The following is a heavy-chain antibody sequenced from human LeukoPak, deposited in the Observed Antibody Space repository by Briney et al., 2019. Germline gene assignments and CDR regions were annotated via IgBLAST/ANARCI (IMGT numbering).Heavy chain of an antibody. D-gene: IGHD1-14*01. V-gene: IGHV4-38-2*02. CDR2: IYHSGST. CDR1: GYSISSGYY. Sequence: SETLSLTCTVSGYSISSGYYWGWIRQPPGKGLEWIGSIYHSGSTYYNPSLKSRVTISVDTSKNQFSLKLSSATAADTAVYYCARDNPTGLAPLDYWGQGTLVTVSS. CDR3: ARDNPTGLAPLDY. J-gene: IGHJ4*02.